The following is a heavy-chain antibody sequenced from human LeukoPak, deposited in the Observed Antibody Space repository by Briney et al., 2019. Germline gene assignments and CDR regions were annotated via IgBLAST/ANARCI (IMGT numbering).Heavy chain of an antibody. CDR1: GCTFTSYD. D-gene: IGHD3-10*01. J-gene: IGHJ5*02. CDR3: ARGYVLLWFGELLGWFDP. Sequence: ASVKVSCKASGCTFTSYDINWVRQATGQGLEWMGWMNPNSGNTGYAQKFQGRVTMTRNTSISTAYMELSSLRSEDTAVYYCARGYVLLWFGELLGWFDPWGQGTLVTVSS. CDR2: MNPNSGNT. V-gene: IGHV1-8*01.